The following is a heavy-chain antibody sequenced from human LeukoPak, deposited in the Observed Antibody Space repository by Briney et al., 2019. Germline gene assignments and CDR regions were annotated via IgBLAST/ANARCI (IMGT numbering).Heavy chain of an antibody. Sequence: PGGSLRLSCAASGFTFTKAWMTWVRQAPGKGLEWLAFIRYDGSNTYYADSVKGRFTVSRDDSKNTLYLQMNSLRGDDTAVYYCAKDGTSYYYIYYWGQGTLVTVSS. CDR2: IRYDGSNT. CDR3: AKDGTSYYYIYY. V-gene: IGHV3-30*02. CDR1: GFTFTKAW. J-gene: IGHJ4*02. D-gene: IGHD2/OR15-2a*01.